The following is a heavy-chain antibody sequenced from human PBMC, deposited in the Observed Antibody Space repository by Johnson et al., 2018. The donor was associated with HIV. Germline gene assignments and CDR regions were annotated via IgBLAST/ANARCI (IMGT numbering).Heavy chain of an antibody. Sequence: VQLVEFGGGLVQPGGSLRLSCAASGFTFSSNPMHWVRQAPGKGLEWVAVMSYDGINKYYADSVKGRFTISRDNSKNTLYLQMNSLRPEDTAVYFCARGGLYIQFLAFDAFDIWGQGTMVTVSS. CDR3: ARGGLYIQFLAFDAFDI. CDR2: MSYDGINK. D-gene: IGHD4-11*01. J-gene: IGHJ3*02. CDR1: GFTFSSNP. V-gene: IGHV3-30-3*01.